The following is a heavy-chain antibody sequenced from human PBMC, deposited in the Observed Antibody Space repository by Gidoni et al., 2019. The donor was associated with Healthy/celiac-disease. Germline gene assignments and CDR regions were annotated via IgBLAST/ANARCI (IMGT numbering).Heavy chain of an antibody. CDR2: IYTSGSP. CDR3: ARESVPATASWFDP. CDR1: GGPIRSGSYY. J-gene: IGHJ5*02. D-gene: IGHD2-2*01. V-gene: IGHV4-61*02. Sequence: QVQLQEPGPGLVKPSQTLSLTCPAPGGPIRSGSYYWSWIRLPAGKGLAWIGRIYTSGSPNYNPSRKSRVTISVDTSKNQFSLKLSSVTAADTAVYYCARESVPATASWFDPWGQGTLVTVSS.